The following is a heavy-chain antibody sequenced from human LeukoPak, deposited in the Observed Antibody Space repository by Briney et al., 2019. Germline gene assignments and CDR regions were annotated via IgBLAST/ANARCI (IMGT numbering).Heavy chain of an antibody. CDR2: INPNSGGT. V-gene: IGHV1-2*06. CDR1: GYTFTAYY. D-gene: IGHD3-22*01. Sequence: ASVKVSCKASGYTFTAYYIHWVRQAPGQGLEWMGRINPNSGGTIYAQNFQGRVTMTRDTSISAAYMQLSRLRSDDTAEYYCARAGVVYYYDSSGCCPHFDLWGRGTLVTVSS. J-gene: IGHJ2*01. CDR3: ARAGVVYYYDSSGCCPHFDL.